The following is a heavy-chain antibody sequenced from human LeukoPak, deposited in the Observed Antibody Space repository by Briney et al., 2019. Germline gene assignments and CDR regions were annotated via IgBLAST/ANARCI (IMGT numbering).Heavy chain of an antibody. D-gene: IGHD2-2*01. CDR2: ISTYHGKT. CDR1: GYTFTTYG. V-gene: IGHV1-18*01. J-gene: IGHJ4*02. Sequence: ASVKVSCRASGYTFTTYGITWVRQAPGQGLEWLGWISTYHGKTNYAQKVQGRITMTTDTSTCTAYMELRTLRSDDTAVYFCARVQVLIVPAAINYWGQGTLVTVSS. CDR3: ARVQVLIVPAAINY.